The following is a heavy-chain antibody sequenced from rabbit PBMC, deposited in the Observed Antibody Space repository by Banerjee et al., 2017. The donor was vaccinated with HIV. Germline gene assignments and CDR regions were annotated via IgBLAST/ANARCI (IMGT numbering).Heavy chain of an antibody. CDR1: GFDFSSYYY. Sequence: QEQLEESGGDLVKPEGSLTLTCKASGFDFSSYYYMCWVRQAPGKGLEWIACIYAGSSGNTYYANWAKGRFTISKTSSTTVTLQMTSLTAADTATYFCARDRSGGGWHFNLRGPGTLVTDS. CDR2: IYAGSSGNT. J-gene: IGHJ4*01. V-gene: IGHV1S45*01. D-gene: IGHD4-1*01. CDR3: ARDRSGGGWHFNL.